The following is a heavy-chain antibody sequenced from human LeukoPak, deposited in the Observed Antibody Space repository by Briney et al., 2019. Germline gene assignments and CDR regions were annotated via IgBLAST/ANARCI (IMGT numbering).Heavy chain of an antibody. J-gene: IGHJ5*02. V-gene: IGHV4-30-4*01. D-gene: IGHD3-22*01. CDR3: ARPYYYDSRIDP. Sequence: SQTLSLTCTVSGGSISSGDYYWSWIRQPPGKGLEWIAYKYYSGSTYYNPSLKSRVTMSADTSKNQLSLKLSSVTAADTAVYYCARPYYYDSRIDPWGQGILVTVSS. CDR2: KYYSGST. CDR1: GGSISSGDYY.